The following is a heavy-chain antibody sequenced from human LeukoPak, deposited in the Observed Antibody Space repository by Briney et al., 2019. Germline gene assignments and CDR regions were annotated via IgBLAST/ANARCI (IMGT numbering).Heavy chain of an antibody. CDR1: GGSISSSSYY. V-gene: IGHV4-39*01. J-gene: IGHJ4*02. CDR2: IYYSGST. Sequence: SETLSLTCTVSGGSISSSSYYWGWIRQPPGKGLEWIGSIYYSGSTYYNPSLKSRVTISVDTSKNQFSLKLSSVTAADTAVYYCARHGRYSPFDYWGQGTLVTVSS. D-gene: IGHD1-26*01. CDR3: ARHGRYSPFDY.